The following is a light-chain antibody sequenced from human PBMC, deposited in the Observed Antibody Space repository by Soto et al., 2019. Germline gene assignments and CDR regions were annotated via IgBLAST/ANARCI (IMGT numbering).Light chain of an antibody. CDR2: STN. CDR1: SGSVSTSYY. V-gene: IGLV8-61*01. CDR3: VLYMGSS. J-gene: IGLJ2*01. Sequence: QTVVTQEPSFSVSPGRTVTLTCGLSSGSVSTSYYPSWYQQTPGQAPRTLIYSTNTRSSGVPDRFSGSILGNKAALTITGAQADDESDYYCVLYMGSSFGGGTKVTVL.